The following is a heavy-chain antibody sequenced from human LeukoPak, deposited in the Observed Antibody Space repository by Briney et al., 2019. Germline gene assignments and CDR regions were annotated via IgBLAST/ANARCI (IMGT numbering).Heavy chain of an antibody. CDR1: GFIFSDYY. V-gene: IGHV3-11*01. CDR3: AAEVSPKVFDY. J-gene: IGHJ4*02. Sequence: GGSLRLSCASSGFIFSDYYMSWIRRVPGKSPEWISYISARGDVIYSVDSVKGRFTISRDNSKRLLYLQMNNLRADDTAVYFCAAEVSPKVFDYRGQGTLVTVSS. CDR2: ISARGDVI.